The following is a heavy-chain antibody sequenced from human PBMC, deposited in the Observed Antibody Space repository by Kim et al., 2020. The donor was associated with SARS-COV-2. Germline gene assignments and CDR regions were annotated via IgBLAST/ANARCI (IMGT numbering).Heavy chain of an antibody. CDR2: INHSGST. J-gene: IGHJ6*02. CDR3: ARGRAGVVPSPILGSWPHYDYKAMAL. CDR1: GGSFSGFH. D-gene: IGHD2-2*02. Sequence: SETLSLTCAVYGGSFSGFHWSWIRQPPGKGLEWIGEINHSGSTNYNPSLKSRVTISVDTSKSQFSLKLNFVTAADTAVYYCARGRAGVVPSPILGSWPHYDYKAMALGGRGTTVTLSS. V-gene: IGHV4-34*01.